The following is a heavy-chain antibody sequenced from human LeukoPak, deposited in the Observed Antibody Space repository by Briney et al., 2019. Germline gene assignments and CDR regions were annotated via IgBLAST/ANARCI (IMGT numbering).Heavy chain of an antibody. V-gene: IGHV3-33*01. CDR1: GFSFSSYG. Sequence: PGGSLRLSCAASGFSFSSYGMHWVRQAPGKGLEWVAIIWYDGSNIYYADSVKGRFTISRDNSKNTLYLQMNSLRAEDTAVYYCARKGYSGYTIYYFDYWGQGTLVTVSS. CDR2: IWYDGSNI. D-gene: IGHD5-12*01. J-gene: IGHJ4*02. CDR3: ARKGYSGYTIYYFDY.